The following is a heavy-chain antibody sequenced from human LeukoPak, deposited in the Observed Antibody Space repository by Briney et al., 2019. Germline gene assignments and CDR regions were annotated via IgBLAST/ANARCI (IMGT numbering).Heavy chain of an antibody. Sequence: SVKVSCKASGGTSNIHAISWVRQAPGQGLEWMGRIIPNLGTTNRAQNFQDRVTLTADKSTNTAYIELTSLTSDDTAVYYCATTNDGGGYQWGDFFDFWGQGTRV. CDR3: ATTNDGGGYQWGDFFDF. J-gene: IGHJ4*02. CDR1: GGTSNIHA. CDR2: IIPNLGTT. D-gene: IGHD3-22*01. V-gene: IGHV1-69*04.